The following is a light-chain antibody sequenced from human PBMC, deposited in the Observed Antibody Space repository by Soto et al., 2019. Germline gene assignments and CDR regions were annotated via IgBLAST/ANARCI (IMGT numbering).Light chain of an antibody. CDR3: QQHRT. V-gene: IGKV3D-20*02. CDR2: EAS. CDR1: QSVSSSS. J-gene: IGKJ1*01. Sequence: ESVLTQSPSTLALYPGERATLSCRASQSVSSSSLAWYQTNPGXXPRLLIYEASSRATGIPDRFSGSGSGTDFTLTMSRLEPEDFAVYYCQQHRTFGQGTNV.